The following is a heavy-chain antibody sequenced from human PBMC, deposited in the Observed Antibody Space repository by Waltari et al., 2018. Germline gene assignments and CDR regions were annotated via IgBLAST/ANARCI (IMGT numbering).Heavy chain of an antibody. J-gene: IGHJ4*02. CDR3: AKDKAYCSSTSCYMPANYFDY. D-gene: IGHD2-2*02. CDR2: IYSGGRK. V-gene: IGHV3-23*03. CDR1: GFTFSSYA. Sequence: EVQLLESGGGLVQPGGSLRLSCAASGFTFSSYAMSWVRQAPGKGLEWVSVIYSGGRKYYADSVKGRFTISRDNSKNTLYLQMNSRRAEDTAVYYCAKDKAYCSSTSCYMPANYFDYWGQGTLVTVSS.